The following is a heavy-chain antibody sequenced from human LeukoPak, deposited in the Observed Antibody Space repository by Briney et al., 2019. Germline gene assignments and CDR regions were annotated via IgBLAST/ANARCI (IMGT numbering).Heavy chain of an antibody. CDR2: ISHSGIT. CDR3: ARGPRWLRTFDH. V-gene: IGHV4-34*01. Sequence: SETLSLTCAGGSFSGYYWSWIRQPPGKGLEWIGEISHSGITNYNPSLKSRVTISVDTSKNQFSLKLRSVTAADTAVYYCARGPRWLRTFDHWRQVTLVTVSS. J-gene: IGHJ4*02. D-gene: IGHD5-12*01. CDR1: GSFSGYY.